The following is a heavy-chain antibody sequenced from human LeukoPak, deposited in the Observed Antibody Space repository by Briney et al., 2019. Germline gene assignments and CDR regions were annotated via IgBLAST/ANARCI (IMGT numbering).Heavy chain of an antibody. Sequence: SETLSLICTVSGGSNSSYYWRWIRQPPGKGLEWIGYIYKSGSTNYNPSLKSRVTISVDTSKNQFSLKLSSVTAADTAVYYCARRGGIAAAGDGDYYYYYYMDVWGKGTTVTVSS. J-gene: IGHJ6*03. CDR1: GGSNSSYY. D-gene: IGHD6-13*01. CDR2: IYKSGST. V-gene: IGHV4-4*09. CDR3: ARRGGIAAAGDGDYYYYYYMDV.